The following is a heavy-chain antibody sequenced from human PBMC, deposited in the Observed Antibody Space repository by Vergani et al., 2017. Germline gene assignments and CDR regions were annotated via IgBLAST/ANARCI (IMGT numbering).Heavy chain of an antibody. J-gene: IGHJ4*02. CDR2: IYYSGST. Sequence: QVQLQESGPGLVKPSETLSLTCTVSGGSISSYYWSWIRQPPGKGLECIGYIYYSGSTNYNPSLKSRVTISVDTSKNQFSLKLSSVTAADTAVYYCAGSQYSSYSFDYWGQGTLVTVSS. CDR1: GGSISSYY. V-gene: IGHV4-59*01. CDR3: AGSQYSSYSFDY. D-gene: IGHD6-6*01.